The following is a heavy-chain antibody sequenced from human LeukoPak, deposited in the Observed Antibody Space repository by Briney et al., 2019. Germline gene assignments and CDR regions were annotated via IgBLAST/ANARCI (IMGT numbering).Heavy chain of an antibody. CDR2: ISAYNGNT. D-gene: IGHD2-15*01. CDR1: GYTFKNYG. V-gene: IGHV1-18*04. CDR3: ARDGPPIVVVVAANYYYGMDV. Sequence: ASVKVSCKASGYTFKNYGISWVRQAPGQGLEWMGWISAYNGNTNYAQKLQGRVTMTTDTSTSTAYMELRSLRSDDTAVYYCARDGPPIVVVVAANYYYGMDVWGQGTTVTVSS. J-gene: IGHJ6*02.